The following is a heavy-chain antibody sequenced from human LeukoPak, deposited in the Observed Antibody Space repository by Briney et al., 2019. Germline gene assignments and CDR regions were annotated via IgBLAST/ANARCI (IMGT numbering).Heavy chain of an antibody. J-gene: IGHJ4*02. D-gene: IGHD3-22*01. CDR1: GFTVSSNY. Sequence: GGSLRLSCAASGFTVSSNYMSWVRQAPGKGLEWVSVIYSGGSTYYADSVKGRFTISRDNSKNTLYLQMNSLRAVDTAVYYCARGSNNHYYHSSNWGQGTLVTVSS. CDR3: ARGSNNHYYHSSN. V-gene: IGHV3-53*01. CDR2: IYSGGST.